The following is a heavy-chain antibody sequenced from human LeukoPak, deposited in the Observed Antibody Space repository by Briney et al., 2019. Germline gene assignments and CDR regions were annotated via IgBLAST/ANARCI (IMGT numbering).Heavy chain of an antibody. CDR2: MNPNSGNT. J-gene: IGHJ4*02. CDR1: GYTFTSYD. Sequence: GASVKVSCKASGYTFTSYDINWVRQATGQGLEWMGWMNPNSGNTGYAQKFRGRVTMTRNTSISTAYMELSSLRSEDTAVYYCARGHRHYGDYTVLGYWGQGTLVTVSS. V-gene: IGHV1-8*01. CDR3: ARGHRHYGDYTVLGY. D-gene: IGHD4-17*01.